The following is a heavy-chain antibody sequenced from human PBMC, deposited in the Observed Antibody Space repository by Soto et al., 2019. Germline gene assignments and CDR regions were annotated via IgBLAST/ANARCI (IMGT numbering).Heavy chain of an antibody. J-gene: IGHJ4*02. CDR2: ISSNGGST. CDR1: GFTFSSYA. D-gene: IGHD3-9*01. V-gene: IGHV3-64*01. CDR3: ARVDVLIDH. Sequence: PGGSLRLSCAASGFTFSSYAMQWVRQAPGKGLEYVSAISSNGGSTYYANSVKGRFTISRDNAKNTLYLQMNSLRAEDTAVYYCARVDVLIDHWGQGTLFTVSS.